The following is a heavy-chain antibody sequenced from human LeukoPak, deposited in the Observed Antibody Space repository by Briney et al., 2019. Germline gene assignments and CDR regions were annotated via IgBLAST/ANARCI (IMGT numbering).Heavy chain of an antibody. V-gene: IGHV1-2*04. CDR2: INPNSGGT. CDR1: GYTFTGYY. J-gene: IGHJ5*02. D-gene: IGHD3-10*01. CDR3: AREFYPPFTMVRVSWFDP. Sequence: ASVKVSCKASGYTFTGYYMHWVRQAPGQGLEWMGWINPNSGGTNYAQKFQGWVTMTRDTSISTAYMELSRLRSDDTAVYYCAREFYPPFTMVRVSWFDPWGQGTLVTVSS.